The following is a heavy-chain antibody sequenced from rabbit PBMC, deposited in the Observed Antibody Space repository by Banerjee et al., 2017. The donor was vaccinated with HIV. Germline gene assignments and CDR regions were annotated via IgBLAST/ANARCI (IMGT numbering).Heavy chain of an antibody. CDR2: IAISSGTT. CDR1: GLDFSSSYW. Sequence: QEQLEESGGDLVKPEGSLTLTCTASGLDFSSSYWICWVRQAPGKGLEWIACIAISSGTTYYASWAKGRFTISKTSSTTVTLQMTSLTAADTATYFCARDSFAYNNLYAFNLWGPGTLVTVS. CDR3: ARDSFAYNNLYAFNL. V-gene: IGHV1S45*01. D-gene: IGHD1-1*01. J-gene: IGHJ4*01.